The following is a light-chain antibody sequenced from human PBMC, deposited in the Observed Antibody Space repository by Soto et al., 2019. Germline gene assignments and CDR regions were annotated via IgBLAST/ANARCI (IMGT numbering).Light chain of an antibody. CDR1: QSIFNY. Sequence: DIQMTQSPSSLAASVGDRVTISCRASQSIFNYLNWYQQKPGKAPNLLIYAALTMQSAVPSMFSGGGYGSDFTLTISDLQPEDFATYYCHQSYSLPYTFGQGTKLEI. V-gene: IGKV1-39*01. CDR3: HQSYSLPYT. J-gene: IGKJ2*01. CDR2: AAL.